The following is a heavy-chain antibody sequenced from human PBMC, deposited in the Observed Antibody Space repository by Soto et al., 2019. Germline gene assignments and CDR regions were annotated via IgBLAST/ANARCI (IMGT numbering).Heavy chain of an antibody. CDR3: ARDPAP. CDR1: GGSISTGGYY. J-gene: IGHJ5*02. Sequence: QVQLQESGPGLVKPSQTLSLTCTVSGGSISTGGYYWSWTRQHPGKGLERIGYIYNSATTYYNPSLKSRVTISVDTSKNQFSLKLSSVTVADTAVYYCARDPAPWGQGALVTVSS. CDR2: IYNSATT. V-gene: IGHV4-31*03.